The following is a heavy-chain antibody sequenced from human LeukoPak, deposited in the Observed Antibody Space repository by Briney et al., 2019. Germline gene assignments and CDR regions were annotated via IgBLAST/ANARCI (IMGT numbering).Heavy chain of an antibody. CDR3: AREDYGEQNFDY. CDR2: INHSGST. V-gene: IGHV4-34*01. CDR1: GGSFSGYY. D-gene: IGHD4-17*01. J-gene: IGHJ4*02. Sequence: PSETLSLTCAVYGGSFSGYYWSWIRQPPGKGREWIGEINHSGSTNYNPSLKSRVTISVDTSQNQFSLKLSSVTAADTAVYYCAREDYGEQNFDYWGQGALVTVSS.